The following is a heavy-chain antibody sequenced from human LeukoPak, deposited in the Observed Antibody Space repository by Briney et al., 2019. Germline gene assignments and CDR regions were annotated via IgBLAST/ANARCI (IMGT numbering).Heavy chain of an antibody. J-gene: IGHJ6*03. CDR3: VPRKEWSCYMDV. CDR1: GFTFSNYA. V-gene: IGHV3-23*01. CDR2: ISASGGST. Sequence: GGSLRLSCAASGFTFSNYAMSWVRQAPGKGLEWVSDISASGGSTYYTDSVKGRFTISRDNSKNTLYLQMNSVRAEDTAVYYCVPRKEWSCYMDVWGKGTTVSVSS. D-gene: IGHD3-3*01.